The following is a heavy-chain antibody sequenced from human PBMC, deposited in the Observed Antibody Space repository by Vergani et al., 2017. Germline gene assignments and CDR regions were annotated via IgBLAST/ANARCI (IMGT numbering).Heavy chain of an antibody. Sequence: VQLVESGGGVVQPGRSLRLSCAASGFTFSSYGMHWVRQAPGKGLEWVGRIKSKTDGGTTDYAAPVKGRFTISRDDSKNTLYLQMNSLKTEDTAVYYCTTDLAVAGTFSAGDYWGQGTLVTVSS. V-gene: IGHV3-15*01. CDR2: IKSKTDGGTT. CDR1: GFTFSSYG. J-gene: IGHJ4*02. D-gene: IGHD6-19*01. CDR3: TTDLAVAGTFSAGDY.